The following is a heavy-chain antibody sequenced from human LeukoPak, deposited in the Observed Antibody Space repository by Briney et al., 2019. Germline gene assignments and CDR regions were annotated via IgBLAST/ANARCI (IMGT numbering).Heavy chain of an antibody. J-gene: IGHJ4*02. CDR1: GFTFNSYS. CDR3: ASPRVRGYSYGYDY. Sequence: GGSLRLSCAASGFTFNSYSMNWVRQAPGKGLEWVSSISSSSSYIYYADSVKGRFTISRDNAKNSLYLQMNSLRAEDTAVYYCASPRVRGYSYGYDYWGQGTLVTVSS. CDR2: ISSSSSYI. D-gene: IGHD5-18*01. V-gene: IGHV3-21*01.